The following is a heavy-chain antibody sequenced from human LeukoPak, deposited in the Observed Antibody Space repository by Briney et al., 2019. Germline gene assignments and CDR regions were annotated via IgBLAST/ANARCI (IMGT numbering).Heavy chain of an antibody. Sequence: PSETLSLTCTVSGGSIGGYYWSWLRQPPGKGLEWLGYIYYTGSTNYNPSLKSRVTMSVDTSKNQFSLKLSSVTAADTAVYYCARDLGQGVGFYYYYYMDVWGKGTTVTISS. V-gene: IGHV4-59*12. J-gene: IGHJ6*03. CDR3: ARDLGQGVGFYYYYYMDV. D-gene: IGHD3-10*01. CDR2: IYYTGST. CDR1: GGSIGGYY.